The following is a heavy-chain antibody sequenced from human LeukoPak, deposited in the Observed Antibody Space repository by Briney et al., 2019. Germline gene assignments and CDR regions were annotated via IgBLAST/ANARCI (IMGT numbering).Heavy chain of an antibody. CDR2: ISGSGGST. Sequence: GGSLGLSCVVSGFTLSSRWMMWVRQAPGKGLEWVSAISGSGGSTYYADSVKGRFTISRDNSKNTLYLQMNSLRAEDTAVYYCAKVPRSDGDYLLGYFQHWGQGTLVTVSS. V-gene: IGHV3-23*01. CDR3: AKVPRSDGDYLLGYFQH. D-gene: IGHD4-17*01. CDR1: GFTLSSRW. J-gene: IGHJ1*01.